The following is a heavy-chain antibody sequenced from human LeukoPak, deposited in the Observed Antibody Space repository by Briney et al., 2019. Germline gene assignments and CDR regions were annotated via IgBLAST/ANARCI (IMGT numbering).Heavy chain of an antibody. J-gene: IGHJ4*02. CDR2: FDPEDGET. Sequence: ASVKVSCKVSGYTLTELSMHWVRQAPGKGLEWMGGFDPEDGETIYAQKFQGRVTMTEDTSTDTAYMELSSLRSEDTAVYHCATCITMIVVVITYFDYWGQGTLVTVSS. D-gene: IGHD3-22*01. CDR3: ATCITMIVVVITYFDY. V-gene: IGHV1-24*01. CDR1: GYTLTELS.